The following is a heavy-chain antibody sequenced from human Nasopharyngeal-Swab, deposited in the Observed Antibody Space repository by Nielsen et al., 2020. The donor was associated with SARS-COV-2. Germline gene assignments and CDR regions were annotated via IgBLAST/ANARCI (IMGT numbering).Heavy chain of an antibody. V-gene: IGHV4-31*02. Sequence: WIHQPPGKGLEWIGYIYYSGSTYYNPSLKSRVTISVDTSKNQFSLKLSSVTAADTAVYYCARETIPYDSSGFDAFDIWGQGTMVTVSS. J-gene: IGHJ3*02. D-gene: IGHD3-22*01. CDR2: IYYSGST. CDR3: ARETIPYDSSGFDAFDI.